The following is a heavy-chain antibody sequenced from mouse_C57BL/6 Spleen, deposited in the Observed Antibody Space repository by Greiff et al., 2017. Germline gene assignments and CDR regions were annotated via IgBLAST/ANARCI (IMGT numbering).Heavy chain of an antibody. Sequence: VQLQQPGAELVKPGASVKLSCKASGYTFTSYWMHWVKQRPGQGLEWIGMIHPNSGSTNYNEKFKSKATLTVDKSSSTAYMQLSSLTSEDSAVYYCARETYRDAMDYGGQGTSVTVSS. CDR1: GYTFTSYW. J-gene: IGHJ4*01. CDR3: ARETYRDAMDY. CDR2: IHPNSGST. V-gene: IGHV1-64*01. D-gene: IGHD2-12*01.